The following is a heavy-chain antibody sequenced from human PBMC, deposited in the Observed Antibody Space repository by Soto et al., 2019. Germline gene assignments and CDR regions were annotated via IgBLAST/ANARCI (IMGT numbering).Heavy chain of an antibody. CDR2: ISYDGSNK. Sequence: QVQLVESGGGVVQPGRSLRLSCAASGFTFSSYGMHWVRQAPGKGLEWVAVISYDGSNKYYADSVKGRFTISRDNSKNTLYLQMNGLRAEDTAVYYCANTYYYDSSGYYPFDYWGQGTLVTVSS. V-gene: IGHV3-30*18. D-gene: IGHD3-22*01. CDR1: GFTFSSYG. J-gene: IGHJ4*02. CDR3: ANTYYYDSSGYYPFDY.